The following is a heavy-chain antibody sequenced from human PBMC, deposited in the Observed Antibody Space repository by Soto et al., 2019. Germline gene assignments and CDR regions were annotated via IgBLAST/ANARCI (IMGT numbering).Heavy chain of an antibody. Sequence: QVQLVQSGAEVKKPGASVKVSCMASGYTFTNFFIHWVRQAPGQGLEWMGIINPSGGSTRYAQIFQGRVTMTRDTSTSTVYMELSSLRSEDMGMFYCARDSGNGTNWHEGYFDSWGQGTLVTVSS. CDR3: ARDSGNGTNWHEGYFDS. D-gene: IGHD2-8*01. CDR1: GYTFTNFF. CDR2: INPSGGST. J-gene: IGHJ4*02. V-gene: IGHV1-46*01.